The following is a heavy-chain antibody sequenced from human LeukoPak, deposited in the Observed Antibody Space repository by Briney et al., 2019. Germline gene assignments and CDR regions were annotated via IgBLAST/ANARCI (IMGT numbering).Heavy chain of an antibody. CDR1: GYTFSSYA. CDR2: IIPIFGTA. D-gene: IGHD1-1*01. V-gene: IGHV1-69*13. Sequence: EASVNVSCKASGYTFSSYAISWVRQAPGQGLEWMGGIIPIFGTANYAQKFQGRVTITADESTSTAYMELSSLRSEDTAVYYCARDLPTGTTGYWGQGTLVTVSS. CDR3: ARDLPTGTTGY. J-gene: IGHJ4*02.